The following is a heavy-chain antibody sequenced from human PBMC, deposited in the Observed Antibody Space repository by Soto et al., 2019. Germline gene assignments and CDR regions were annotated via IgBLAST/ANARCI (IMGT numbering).Heavy chain of an antibody. V-gene: IGHV1-69*13. CDR1: GGTFSSYA. J-gene: IGHJ3*02. Sequence: GASVKVSCKASGGTFSSYAISWVRQAPGQGLEWMGGIIPIFGTANYAQKFQGRVTITADESTSTAYMELSSLRSEDTAVYYCARVVLEVPTQESAFDIWGQGTMVTVSS. CDR2: IIPIFGTA. CDR3: ARVVLEVPTQESAFDI. D-gene: IGHD2-8*02.